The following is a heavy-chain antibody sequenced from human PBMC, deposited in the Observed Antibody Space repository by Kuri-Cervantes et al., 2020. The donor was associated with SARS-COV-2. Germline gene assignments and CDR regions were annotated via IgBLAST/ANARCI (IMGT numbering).Heavy chain of an antibody. CDR2: IYYSGCT. CDR3: ARTDSPPLNWFDP. CDR1: GGSISSYY. J-gene: IGHJ5*02. Sequence: ESLKISCTVSGGSISSYYWSWIRQPPGKGLEWIGYIYYSGCTNYNPSLKSRVTISVDTSKNQFSLKLSSVTAADTAVYYCARTDSPPLNWFDPWGQGTLVTVSS. V-gene: IGHV4-59*01. D-gene: IGHD2-21*01.